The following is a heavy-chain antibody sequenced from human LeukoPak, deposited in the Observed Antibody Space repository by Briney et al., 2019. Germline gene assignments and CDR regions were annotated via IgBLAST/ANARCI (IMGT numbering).Heavy chain of an antibody. Sequence: GGSLRLSCAASGFTFSSYAMTWVRQAPGKGLEWVSVIYIDGSTYSADSVEGRFTISRHNSKNTLYLQMNSLRTEDTAIYYCARDLGGNYRRNWVGFGYWGQGTLVTVSS. D-gene: IGHD1-26*01. J-gene: IGHJ4*02. CDR3: ARDLGGNYRRNWVGFGY. CDR1: GFTFSSYA. V-gene: IGHV3-53*04. CDR2: IYIDGST.